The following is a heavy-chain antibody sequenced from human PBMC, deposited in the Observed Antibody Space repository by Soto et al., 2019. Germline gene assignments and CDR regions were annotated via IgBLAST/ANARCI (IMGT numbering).Heavy chain of an antibody. CDR1: GYTFTSYY. CDR2: INPSGGST. Sequence: ASVKVSCKASGYTFTSYYMHWVRQAPGQGLEWMGIINPSGGSTSYAQKFQGRVTMTRDTSTSTVYMELSSLRSEDTAVYYCAREEQQLAPPHYYMDVWGKGTTVTVSS. V-gene: IGHV1-46*03. J-gene: IGHJ6*03. D-gene: IGHD6-13*01. CDR3: AREEQQLAPPHYYMDV.